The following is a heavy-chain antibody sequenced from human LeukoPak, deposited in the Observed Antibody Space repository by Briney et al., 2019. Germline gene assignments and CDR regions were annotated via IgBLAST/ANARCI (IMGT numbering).Heavy chain of an antibody. CDR1: GGSISSYY. V-gene: IGHV4-59*01. Sequence: PSETLSLTCTVSGGSISSYYWSWIRQPPGKGLEWIGYIYYSGSTNYNPSLKSRVTISVDTSKNQFSLKLSSVTAADTAVYYWARVDYDFWSGYSHWGQGTLVTVSS. CDR2: IYYSGST. J-gene: IGHJ4*02. D-gene: IGHD3-3*01. CDR3: ARVDYDFWSGYSH.